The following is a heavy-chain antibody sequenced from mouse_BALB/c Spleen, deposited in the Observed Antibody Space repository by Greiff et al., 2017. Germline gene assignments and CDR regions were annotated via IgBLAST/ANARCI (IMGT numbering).Heavy chain of an antibody. CDR3: TRSGRYDSFAY. D-gene: IGHD2-14*01. Sequence: LQQPGSELVRPGASVKLSCKASGYTFTSYWMHWVKQRPGQGLEWIGNIYPGSGSTNYDEKFKSKATLTVDTSSSTAYMQLSSLTSEDSAVYYCTRSGRYDSFAYWGQGTLGTVSA. J-gene: IGHJ3*01. CDR1: GYTFTSYW. CDR2: IYPGSGST. V-gene: IGHV1S22*01.